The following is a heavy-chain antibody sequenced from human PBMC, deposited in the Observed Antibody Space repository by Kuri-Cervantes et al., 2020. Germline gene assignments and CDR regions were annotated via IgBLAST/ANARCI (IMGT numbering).Heavy chain of an antibody. Sequence: GESLKISCAASGFTFDDYAMHWVRQVPGKGLEWVSAISGSGGSTYYADSVKGRFTISRDNSKNTLYLQMNSLRAEDTAVYYCAKEDIVATIWYFDYWGQGTLVTVSS. CDR2: ISGSGGST. D-gene: IGHD5-12*01. CDR1: GFTFDDYA. CDR3: AKEDIVATIWYFDY. V-gene: IGHV3-23*01. J-gene: IGHJ4*02.